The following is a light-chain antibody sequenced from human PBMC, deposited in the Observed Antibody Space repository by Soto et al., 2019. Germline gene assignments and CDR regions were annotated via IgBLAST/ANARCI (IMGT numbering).Light chain of an antibody. V-gene: IGKV3-11*01. CDR1: QSVSSY. CDR3: QQRRNWPPLT. CDR2: DAS. J-gene: IGKJ4*01. Sequence: EIVLTQSPATLSLSPGERATLSCRTSQSVSSYLAWYQQKPGQAPRLLIYDASNRATGIPARFCGSGSGTDFTLTISSLEPEDFAVYYCQQRRNWPPLTFGGGTKVEIK.